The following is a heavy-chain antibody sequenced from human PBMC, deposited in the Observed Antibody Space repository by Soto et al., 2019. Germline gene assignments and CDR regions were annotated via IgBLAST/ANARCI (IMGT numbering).Heavy chain of an antibody. D-gene: IGHD5-18*01. J-gene: IGHJ4*02. V-gene: IGHV5-51*01. CDR2: IYPGDSDT. Sequence: GESLKISCKVSGYSFTNYWIGWVRQMHGKGLEWMGIIYPGDSDTRYSPSFQGQVTISADKSISTAYLQWSSLRASDTAMFYCARLSVDTSMVTEPYFDYWGQGTLVTVSS. CDR3: ARLSVDTSMVTEPYFDY. CDR1: GYSFTNYW.